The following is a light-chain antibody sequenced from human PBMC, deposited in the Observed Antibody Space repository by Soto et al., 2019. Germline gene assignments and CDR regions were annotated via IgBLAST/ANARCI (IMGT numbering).Light chain of an antibody. Sequence: QSVPTQPPSASGTPGQRVTISCSGSSSNIGSNYVYWYQQLPGTAPKLLIYTNNQRPSGVPDRFSGSKSGTSASLAISGLQSEDEADYYCATWDASLNGRVVFGGGTKLTVL. J-gene: IGLJ2*01. V-gene: IGLV1-44*01. CDR2: TNN. CDR3: ATWDASLNGRVV. CDR1: SSNIGSNY.